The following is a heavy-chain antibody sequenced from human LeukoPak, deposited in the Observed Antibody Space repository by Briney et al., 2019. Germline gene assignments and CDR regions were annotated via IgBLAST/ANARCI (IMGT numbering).Heavy chain of an antibody. J-gene: IGHJ5*02. V-gene: IGHV1-46*01. Sequence: ASVKVSCKTSGYTFPNYYMHWVRQAPGQGFEWMGIINPGGVSTNYAQKFQGRVTMTRDTSISTAYMELSRLRSDDTAVYYCARGKRWLHPKDNWFDPWGQGTLVTVSS. D-gene: IGHD5-24*01. CDR2: INPGGVST. CDR1: GYTFPNYY. CDR3: ARGKRWLHPKDNWFDP.